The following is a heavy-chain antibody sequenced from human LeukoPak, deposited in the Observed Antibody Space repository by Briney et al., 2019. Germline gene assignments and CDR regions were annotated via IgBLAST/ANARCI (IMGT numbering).Heavy chain of an antibody. V-gene: IGHV1-46*01. Sequence: ASVKVSCKASGYTFTSYDINWVRQAPGQGLEWVGLVNPSVGSTSYAQEFQGRVTLTRDTSTSTVYMELSSLRYEDTAVYYCARDVCSGGTCYSLSLWGQGTLVTVSS. CDR3: ARDVCSGGTCYSLSL. D-gene: IGHD2-21*01. J-gene: IGHJ4*02. CDR1: GYTFTSYD. CDR2: VNPSVGST.